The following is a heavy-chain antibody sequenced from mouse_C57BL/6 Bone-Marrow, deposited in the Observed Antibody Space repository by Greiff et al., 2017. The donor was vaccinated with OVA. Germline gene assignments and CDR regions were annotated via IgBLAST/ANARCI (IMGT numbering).Heavy chain of an antibody. Sequence: EVMLVESGEGLVKPGGSLKLSCAASGFTFSSYAMSWVRQTPEKRLEWVAYISSGGDYIYYADTVKGRFTISRDNARNTLYLQMSSLKSEDTAMYYCTREDYGFYYAIDYWGQGTSVTVSS. J-gene: IGHJ4*01. CDR2: ISSGGDYI. V-gene: IGHV5-9-1*02. CDR3: TREDYGFYYAIDY. D-gene: IGHD1-1*01. CDR1: GFTFSSYA.